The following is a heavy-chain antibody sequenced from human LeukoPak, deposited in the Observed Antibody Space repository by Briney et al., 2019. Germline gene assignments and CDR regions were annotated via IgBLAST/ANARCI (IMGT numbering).Heavy chain of an antibody. J-gene: IGHJ4*02. V-gene: IGHV3-30*02. CDR1: RFTFSTSG. CDR2: IRYDGSNK. D-gene: IGHD4/OR15-4a*01. CDR3: AREGAQDPRISFDY. Sequence: PGGSLRLSCAASRFTFSTSGMHWVRQAPGKGLEWVAFIRYDGSNKYYADSVKGRFTISRDNSKNTLYLQMNSLRAEDTAVYYCAREGAQDPRISFDYWGQGTLVTVSS.